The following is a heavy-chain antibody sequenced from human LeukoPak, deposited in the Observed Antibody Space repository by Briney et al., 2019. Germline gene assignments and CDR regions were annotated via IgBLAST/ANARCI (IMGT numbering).Heavy chain of an antibody. D-gene: IGHD2-2*01. CDR3: ARVRRGYCSSTSCYRGAFDI. J-gene: IGHJ3*02. Sequence: GGSLRLSCAASGFTFDDYGMSWVRQAPGKGLEWVSSINWNGGSTGYADSVKGRFTISRDSAKNSLYLQMNSLRAEDTALYYCARVRRGYCSSTSCYRGAFDIWGQGTMVTVSS. CDR1: GFTFDDYG. V-gene: IGHV3-20*04. CDR2: INWNGGST.